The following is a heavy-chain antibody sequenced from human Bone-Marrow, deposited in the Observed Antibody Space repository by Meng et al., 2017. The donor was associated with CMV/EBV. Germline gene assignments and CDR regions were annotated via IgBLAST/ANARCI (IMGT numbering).Heavy chain of an antibody. CDR3: ASPPY. CDR2: IHYSGST. Sequence: ESLKISCSVSGGSISGYYWSWIRQPPGKGLEWIGYIHYSGSTNYNPSLKSRVTILVDTSKNQFSLKLSSVTAADTAVYYCASPPYWGQGTLVTVSS. CDR1: GGSISGYY. J-gene: IGHJ4*02. V-gene: IGHV4-59*01.